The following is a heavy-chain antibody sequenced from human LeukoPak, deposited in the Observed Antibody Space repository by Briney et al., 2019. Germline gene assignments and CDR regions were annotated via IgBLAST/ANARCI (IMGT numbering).Heavy chain of an antibody. D-gene: IGHD2-8*01. Sequence: PGGSLRLSCAASGFMFSSNWMSWVRLAPGKGLEWVANIKEDGTETYYVDSVKGRFTISRDNAKNSLYLQMNSLRDEDTAVYYCARGMGPSWGQGTLVTVSP. CDR3: ARGMGPS. V-gene: IGHV3-7*01. CDR2: IKEDGTET. CDR1: GFMFSSNW. J-gene: IGHJ5*02.